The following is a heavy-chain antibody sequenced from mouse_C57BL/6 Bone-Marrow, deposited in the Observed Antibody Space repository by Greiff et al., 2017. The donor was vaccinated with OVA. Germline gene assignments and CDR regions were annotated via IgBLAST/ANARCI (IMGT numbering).Heavy chain of an antibody. Sequence: EVKVEESGEGLVKPGGSLKLSCAASGFTFSSYAMSWVRQTPEKRLEWVAYISSGGDYIYYADTVKGRFTISRDNARNTLYLQMSSLKSEDTAMYYCTRENHYYGSSYWYFDVWGTGTTVTVSS. CDR2: ISSGGDYI. V-gene: IGHV5-9-1*02. CDR3: TRENHYYGSSYWYFDV. D-gene: IGHD1-1*01. CDR1: GFTFSSYA. J-gene: IGHJ1*03.